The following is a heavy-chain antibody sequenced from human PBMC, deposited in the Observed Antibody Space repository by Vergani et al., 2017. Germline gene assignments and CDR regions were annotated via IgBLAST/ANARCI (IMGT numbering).Heavy chain of an antibody. CDR2: IDWDDDK. CDR1: GFSLSTSGMR. D-gene: IGHD4-23*01. Sequence: QITLKESGPALVKPTQPLTLTCTFSGFSLSTSGMRVSWIRQPPGKALEWLARIDWDDDKFYSTSLKTRLTISKDTSKNQVVLTMTNMDPVDTATYYCARGGNFFDYWGQGTLVTVSS. J-gene: IGHJ4*02. V-gene: IGHV2-70*04. CDR3: ARGGNFFDY.